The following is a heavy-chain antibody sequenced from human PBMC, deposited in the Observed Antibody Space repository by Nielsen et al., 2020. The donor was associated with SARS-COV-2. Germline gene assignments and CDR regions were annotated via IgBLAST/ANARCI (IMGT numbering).Heavy chain of an antibody. V-gene: IGHV3-30*03. CDR1: GFTFSIYA. D-gene: IGHD3-16*01. Sequence: GESLKTSCAAPGFTFSIYAMHWVRQAPGKGLEWVAVVSNDGNIQYYSDSVKGRFTISRDNSKNTLYLQMNSLRAEDTAVYYCARGGGGMDVWGQGTTVTVSS. CDR2: VSNDGNIQ. J-gene: IGHJ6*02. CDR3: ARGGGGMDV.